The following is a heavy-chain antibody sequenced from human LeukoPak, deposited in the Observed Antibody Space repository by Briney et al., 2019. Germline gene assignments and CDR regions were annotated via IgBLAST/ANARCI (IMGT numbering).Heavy chain of an antibody. J-gene: IGHJ4*02. CDR2: IWYDARNK. CDR3: VRGVGVSRCNYLDS. D-gene: IGHD6-13*01. V-gene: IGHV3-33*01. CDR1: GFTFSSFG. Sequence: PGRSLTLSCAASGFTFSSFGMHWVRQAPGKGLEWVAVIWYDARNKYYADSVKGRFTISRDNSKNTLYLQMNSLGDDDTAVYYCVRGVGVSRCNYLDSWGQGTLVIVSS.